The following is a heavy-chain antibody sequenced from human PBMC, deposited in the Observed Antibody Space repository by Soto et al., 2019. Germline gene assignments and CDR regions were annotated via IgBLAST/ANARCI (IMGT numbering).Heavy chain of an antibody. CDR1: GFTFSSYA. J-gene: IGHJ6*02. V-gene: IGHV3-23*01. CDR3: AKGWYYYYGMDV. CDR2: ISGSGGST. Sequence: GGSLRLSCAASGFTFSSYAMSWVRQAPGKGLEWISAISGSGGSTYYADSVKGRFTISRDNSKNTLYLQMNSLRAEDTAVYYCAKGWYYYYGMDVWGQGTTVTVSS.